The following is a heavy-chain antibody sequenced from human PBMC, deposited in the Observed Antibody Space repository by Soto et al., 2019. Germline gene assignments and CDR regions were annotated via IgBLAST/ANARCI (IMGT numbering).Heavy chain of an antibody. CDR1: GFTFSSYS. CDR2: ISSSSSYI. Sequence: EVQLVESGGGLVKPGGSLRLSCAASGFTFSSYSMNWVRQAPGKGLEWVSSISSSSSYIYYADSVKGRFTISGDNAKNSLYLQMNSLRAEDTAVYYCARALSVTVTVLDYWGQGTLVTVSS. V-gene: IGHV3-21*01. CDR3: ARALSVTVTVLDY. D-gene: IGHD4-17*01. J-gene: IGHJ4*02.